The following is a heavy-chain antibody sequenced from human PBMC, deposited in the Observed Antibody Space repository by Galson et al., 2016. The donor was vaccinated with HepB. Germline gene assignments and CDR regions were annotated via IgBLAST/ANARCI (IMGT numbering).Heavy chain of an antibody. D-gene: IGHD5-24*01. J-gene: IGHJ6*02. V-gene: IGHV3-7*03. Sequence: SLRLSCAASGFTFSTYWMSWVRQAPGKGLEWVANIKQDGSEEYYVDSVKGRFTISRDNAKNSLYLQMNSLRAEDTAVYYCARDGWPKNYYYYGMDVWGQGTTVTVSS. CDR1: GFTFSTYW. CDR2: IKQDGSEE. CDR3: ARDGWPKNYYYYGMDV.